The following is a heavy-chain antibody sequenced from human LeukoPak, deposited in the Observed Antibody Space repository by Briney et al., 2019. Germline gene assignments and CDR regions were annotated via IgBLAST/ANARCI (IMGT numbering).Heavy chain of an antibody. Sequence: ASVKVSCKASGYTFSDYYIHWVRQAPGQGPEWMGYINPNSDDTNFAQNFQGRVTMTKDTSISTAYMELTRLRSDDTAVYYCTTGSPPFGYWGQGTLVTVSS. D-gene: IGHD1-26*01. CDR1: GYTFSDYY. V-gene: IGHV1-2*02. CDR2: INPNSDDT. CDR3: TTGSPPFGY. J-gene: IGHJ4*02.